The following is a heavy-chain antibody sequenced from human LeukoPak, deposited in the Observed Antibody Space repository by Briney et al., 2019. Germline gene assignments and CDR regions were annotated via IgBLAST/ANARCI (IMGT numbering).Heavy chain of an antibody. V-gene: IGHV3-23*01. CDR3: AKARYYYDSSGFGDY. Sequence: PGGSLRLSCAASGFTFSSYAMSWVRQAPGKGLEWVSAISGSGGNTYYADSVKGRFTISRDNSKNTLYLQMNSLRAEDTAVYYCAKARYYYDSSGFGDYWGQGTLVTVSS. CDR2: ISGSGGNT. D-gene: IGHD3-22*01. J-gene: IGHJ4*02. CDR1: GFTFSSYA.